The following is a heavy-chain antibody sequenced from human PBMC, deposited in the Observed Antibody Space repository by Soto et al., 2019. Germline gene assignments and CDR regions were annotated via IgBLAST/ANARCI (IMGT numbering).Heavy chain of an antibody. CDR2: IYYSGST. CDR3: ARGYRQAGYSSSWVFDY. D-gene: IGHD6-13*01. CDR1: GGSINSGGYY. V-gene: IGHV4-31*03. J-gene: IGHJ4*02. Sequence: QVQLQESGPGLVKPSQTLSLICTVSGGSINSGGYYWNWIRQHPGKGLEWIGYIYYSGSTYYNPCLRGRVTISAESSESQFPLKRSSVTAADTAVYLWARGYRQAGYSSSWVFDYWGQGTQVNVS.